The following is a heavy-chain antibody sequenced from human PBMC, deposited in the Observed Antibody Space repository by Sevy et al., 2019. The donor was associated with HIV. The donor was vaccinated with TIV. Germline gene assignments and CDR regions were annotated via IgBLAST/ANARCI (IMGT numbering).Heavy chain of an antibody. V-gene: IGHV3-48*03. D-gene: IGHD3-22*01. J-gene: IGHJ4*02. CDR1: GFTFSSYE. CDR3: ARGPHYYYDSSAFFDY. Sequence: GGSLRLSCAASGFTFSSYEMNWVRQAPGKGLEWVSCISNSGTSKYYADSVKGRFTIYRDSPKNSLYLQMNSLRAEDTAVYYCARGPHYYYDSSAFFDYWGQGTLVTVSS. CDR2: ISNSGTSK.